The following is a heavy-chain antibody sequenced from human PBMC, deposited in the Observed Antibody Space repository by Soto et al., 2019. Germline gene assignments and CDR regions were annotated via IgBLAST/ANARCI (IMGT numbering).Heavy chain of an antibody. CDR3: ARGPPMYGFSSGSSYFAGMDA. Sequence: QVQVVQSGTEVKKPEASVKLSCKASGYSFTSYVIHCVRQAPGQRLEWMGWINAGNGNTKYSQKFKGRVTITRDTAERTVYMELRSLRSEGTAVYCCARGPPMYGFSSGSSYFAGMDAWGQGTTVTVSS. V-gene: IGHV1-3*01. CDR1: GYSFTSYV. CDR2: INAGNGNT. D-gene: IGHD6-19*01. J-gene: IGHJ6*02.